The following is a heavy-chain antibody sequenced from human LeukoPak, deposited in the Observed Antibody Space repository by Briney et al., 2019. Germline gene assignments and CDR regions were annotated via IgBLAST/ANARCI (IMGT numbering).Heavy chain of an antibody. CDR1: AFTFSIYA. J-gene: IGHJ4*02. Sequence: PGGSLRLSCAASAFTFSIYAMSWVRQAPGKGLGWVSTISGSGGSTHYADSVKGRFTISRDNSKNTLYLQMNSLRAEDTAVYYCAKDHWFGEGYYFDYWGQGTLVTVSS. CDR3: AKDHWFGEGYYFDY. V-gene: IGHV3-23*01. CDR2: ISGSGGST. D-gene: IGHD3-10*01.